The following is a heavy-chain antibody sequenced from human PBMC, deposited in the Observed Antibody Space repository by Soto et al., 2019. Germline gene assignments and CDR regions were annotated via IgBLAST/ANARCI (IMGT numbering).Heavy chain of an antibody. J-gene: IGHJ4*02. Sequence: SQTLSLTCAISGDSVSSNTAARNWIRSPPSRGLEWLGRTYYRSNWRHDYAVSVKSRITVNPDTSKNHFSLQLNSVTPDDTAVYYCARGVAGTGFDLWGQGTLVTVSS. CDR1: GDSVSSNTAA. D-gene: IGHD6-19*01. V-gene: IGHV6-1*01. CDR3: ARGVAGTGFDL. CDR2: TYYRSNWRH.